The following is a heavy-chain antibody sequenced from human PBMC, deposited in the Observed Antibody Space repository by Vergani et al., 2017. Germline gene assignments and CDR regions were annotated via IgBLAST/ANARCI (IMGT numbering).Heavy chain of an antibody. V-gene: IGHV3-23*01. Sequence: EVQLLESGGDLVQPGKSLRLSCAASGFTFSIYTMNWVRRTPGKGLEWVSGILPVGKTYYADSVKGRFTISRDTSKNMVFLDMPSLTADGTAVYYCAKDRVPDKRGNFDYWGQGTLVTVSS. D-gene: IGHD3-22*01. CDR3: AKDRVPDKRGNFDY. J-gene: IGHJ4*02. CDR1: GFTFSIYT. CDR2: ILPVGKT.